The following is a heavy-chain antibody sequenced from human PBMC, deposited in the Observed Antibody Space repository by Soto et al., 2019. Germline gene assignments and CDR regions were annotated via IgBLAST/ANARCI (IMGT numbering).Heavy chain of an antibody. CDR3: ARGLFLWYGDLSRRGDHSYYMDV. J-gene: IGHJ6*03. D-gene: IGHD3-10*01. CDR1: GGSFSGYY. V-gene: IGHV4-34*01. Sequence: QVQLQQCGAELLKPSETVSLTCAVYGGSFSGYYWSWIRQPPGKGLEWIGEINHSGSTNYNPSLKSRVTISVDTAKNQFSLKLSSVTAADTAVYYCARGLFLWYGDLSRRGDHSYYMDVWGKGTTVTVSS. CDR2: INHSGST.